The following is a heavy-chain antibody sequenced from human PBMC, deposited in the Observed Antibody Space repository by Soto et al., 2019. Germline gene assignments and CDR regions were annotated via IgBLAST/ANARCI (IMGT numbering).Heavy chain of an antibody. J-gene: IGHJ4*02. CDR3: AADATAWQQMVPSDY. Sequence: SVKVSCKASGFTFTSSAFQWVRQARGQRLEWIGWIAVGSGYTNYAQRFQDRVTLTRDMSTATTYMELSRLTSEDTAIYYCAADATAWQQMVPSDYWGQGTPVTVSS. D-gene: IGHD2-8*01. CDR2: IAVGSGYT. V-gene: IGHV1-58*01. CDR1: GFTFTSSA.